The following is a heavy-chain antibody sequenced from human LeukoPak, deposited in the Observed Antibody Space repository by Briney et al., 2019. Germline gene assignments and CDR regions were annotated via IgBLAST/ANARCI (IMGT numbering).Heavy chain of an antibody. V-gene: IGHV1-69*13. Sequence: GASVKVSCKASGGTFSSYPFTWVRQAPGQGLEWMGEITPIFGAANYAQTFQGRVMITADESTSTVFMELSSLRSDDTAFYYCARNSRVASTSGLNYWGQGTLVTVSS. J-gene: IGHJ4*02. CDR2: ITPIFGAA. CDR3: ARNSRVASTSGLNY. CDR1: GGTFSSYP. D-gene: IGHD4-23*01.